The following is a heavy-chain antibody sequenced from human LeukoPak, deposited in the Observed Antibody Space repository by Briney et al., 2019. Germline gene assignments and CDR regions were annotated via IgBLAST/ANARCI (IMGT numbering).Heavy chain of an antibody. CDR3: ARDGIEDIVVVPAAVPRFPLDY. CDR1: GYTFTSYY. Sequence: ASVKVSCKASGYTFTSYYMHWVRQAPGQGLEWMGIINPSGGSTSYAQKFQGRVTMTRDMSTGTVYMELSSLRSEDTAVYYCARDGIEDIVVVPAAVPRFPLDYWGQGTLVTVSS. V-gene: IGHV1-46*01. CDR2: INPSGGST. J-gene: IGHJ4*02. D-gene: IGHD2-2*01.